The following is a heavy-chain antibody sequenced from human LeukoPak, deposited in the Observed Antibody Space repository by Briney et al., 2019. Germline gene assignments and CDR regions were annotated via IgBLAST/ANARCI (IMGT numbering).Heavy chain of an antibody. Sequence: SETLSLTCTVSGGSISSYYWSWIRQPPGKGLEWIGYIYYSGSTNYNPSLKSRVTISVDTSKNQFSLKLSSVTAADTAVYYCASLDIVVVPAARNWFDPWGQGTLVTVSS. V-gene: IGHV4-59*08. J-gene: IGHJ5*02. CDR3: ASLDIVVVPAARNWFDP. CDR1: GGSISSYY. D-gene: IGHD2-2*01. CDR2: IYYSGST.